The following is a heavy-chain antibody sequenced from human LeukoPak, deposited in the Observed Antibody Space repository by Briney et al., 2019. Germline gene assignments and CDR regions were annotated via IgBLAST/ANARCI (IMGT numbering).Heavy chain of an antibody. J-gene: IGHJ5*02. CDR3: AKGQLGIQSSKWFDP. D-gene: IGHD7-27*01. V-gene: IGHV3-23*01. CDR2: ISNSDGNT. Sequence: GGSLRLSCAASGFAFSGYAVTWVRQAPGKELEWASTISNSDGNTYYADSVKGRFTISRDNAKNSLYVQMNSLRAEDTAVYYCAKGQLGIQSSKWFDPWGQGTLVTVSS. CDR1: GFAFSGYA.